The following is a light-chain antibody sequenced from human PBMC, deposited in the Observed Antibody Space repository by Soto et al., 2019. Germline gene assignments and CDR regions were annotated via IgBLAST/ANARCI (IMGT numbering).Light chain of an antibody. CDR2: GAS. Sequence: EIVLTQSPGNLPLSPGERATLSCRASQSVSSSYFAWYQQRFGQAPRLLIYGASSRATGIPDRFSGSGSGTDFTLTISRLEPEDFAVYYCQQYGSSSWTFGQGTKVEIK. CDR3: QQYGSSSWT. J-gene: IGKJ1*01. V-gene: IGKV3-20*01. CDR1: QSVSSSY.